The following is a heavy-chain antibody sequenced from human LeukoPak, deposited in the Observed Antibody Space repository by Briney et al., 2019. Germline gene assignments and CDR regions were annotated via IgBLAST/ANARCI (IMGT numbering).Heavy chain of an antibody. Sequence: PGGSLRLSCAASGFTVSSNYMSWVRQSPGKGLEWVALIWYDGSNTFYADSVKDRFTISRDNSKNTLYVQMSSLRAEDTAVYYCARGATMGIVLREGYKEVSYFLDSWGQGTLVTVSS. V-gene: IGHV3-33*08. CDR3: ARGATMGIVLREGYKEVSYFLDS. J-gene: IGHJ4*02. CDR1: GFTVSSNY. CDR2: IWYDGSNT. D-gene: IGHD5-24*01.